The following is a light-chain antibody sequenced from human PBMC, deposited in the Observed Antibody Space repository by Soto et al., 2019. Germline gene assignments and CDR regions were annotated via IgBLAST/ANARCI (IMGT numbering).Light chain of an antibody. CDR2: GAS. V-gene: IGKV3D-20*02. Sequence: EIVLTQSPGTLSLSPGERATLPCRASQSVSSSYLAWYQQKPGQAPRLLIYGASSRATGIPDRFSGSGSGTDFTLTISRLEPEDFAVYYCQQRSNWPPLLTFGGGTKVDIK. J-gene: IGKJ4*01. CDR3: QQRSNWPPLLT. CDR1: QSVSSSY.